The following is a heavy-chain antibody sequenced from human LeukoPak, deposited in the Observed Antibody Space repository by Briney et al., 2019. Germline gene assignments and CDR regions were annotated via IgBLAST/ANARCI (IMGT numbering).Heavy chain of an antibody. CDR3: ASFGEAANDAFDI. V-gene: IGHV3-33*01. CDR1: GFTFSSYG. CDR2: IWYDGSNK. D-gene: IGHD2-15*01. J-gene: IGHJ3*02. Sequence: GRSLRLSCAASGFTFSSYGMHWVRQAPGKGLEWVAVIWYDGSNKYYADSVKGRFTIPRDNSKNTLYLQMNSLRAEDTAVYYCASFGEAANDAFDIWGQGTMVTVSS.